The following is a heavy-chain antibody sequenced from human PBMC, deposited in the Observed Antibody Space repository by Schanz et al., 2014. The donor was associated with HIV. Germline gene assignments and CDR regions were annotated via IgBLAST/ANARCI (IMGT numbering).Heavy chain of an antibody. D-gene: IGHD3-3*01. V-gene: IGHV3-33*01. J-gene: IGHJ5*02. Sequence: VQLVESGGGLVKPGGSLRLSCAASGFTFSSYGMHWVRQAPGKGLEWVAVIWYDGSNKYYADSVKGRFTVSRDNSKNTLYLQMNSLRVEDTAVYFCARDVINYDFWSGYYTWGQGTRVTVSS. CDR3: ARDVINYDFWSGYYT. CDR1: GFTFSSYG. CDR2: IWYDGSNK.